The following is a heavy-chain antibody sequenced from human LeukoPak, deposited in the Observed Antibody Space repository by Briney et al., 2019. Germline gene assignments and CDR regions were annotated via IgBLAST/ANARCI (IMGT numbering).Heavy chain of an antibody. CDR3: AKVPAHGDYVGGPSWYFDL. CDR2: ISWNSGSI. J-gene: IGHJ2*01. CDR1: GFTFEDYG. D-gene: IGHD4-17*01. V-gene: IGHV3-9*01. Sequence: GGSLRLSCAASGFTFEDYGMHWVRQAPGEGLEWVSGISWNSGSIGYADSLNGRFSISRDNAKSSLYLQMNSLTADDTALYYCAKVPAHGDYVGGPSWYFDLWGRGTLVTVSS.